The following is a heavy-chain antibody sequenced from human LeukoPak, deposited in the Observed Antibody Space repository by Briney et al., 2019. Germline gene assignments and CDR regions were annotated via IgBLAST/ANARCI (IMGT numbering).Heavy chain of an antibody. D-gene: IGHD2-8*02. CDR2: DTSSTTST. J-gene: IGHJ6*03. V-gene: IGHV3-23*01. CDR3: SKAPLGACAGAVCYYLDV. Sequence: GGSLRLSCTASEFSISHYAMSWVRQAPGKGLEWVSADTSSTTSTYYASSVRCRFTISRDNSMNTLYLQMNSLGADDTAVYCCSKAPLGACAGAVCYYLDVWGKGTTVIVSS. CDR1: EFSISHYA.